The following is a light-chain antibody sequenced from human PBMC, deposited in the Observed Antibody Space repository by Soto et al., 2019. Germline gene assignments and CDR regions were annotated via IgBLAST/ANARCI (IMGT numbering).Light chain of an antibody. Sequence: EIVLTQSPGTLSLSPGEXATLSCRASQSVRSSYLAWYQQKLGQAPRLLIYGVSNRATGIPDRFSGSGSGTDFTLTISRLESEDFAVYYCQQYGTSPRTFGQGTKVEIK. V-gene: IGKV3-20*01. J-gene: IGKJ1*01. CDR1: QSVRSSY. CDR2: GVS. CDR3: QQYGTSPRT.